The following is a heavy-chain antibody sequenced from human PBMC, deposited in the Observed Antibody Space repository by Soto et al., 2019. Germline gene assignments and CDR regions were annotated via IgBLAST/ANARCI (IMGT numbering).Heavy chain of an antibody. CDR1: GFTFSDHY. CDR3: ARGTVVATSGYGFDD. Sequence: PGGSLRLSCAASGFTFSDHYMDWVRQAPGKGLEWVGRTRNKANSYTTEYAASVKGRFTISRDDSKNSLYLQMNSLKTEDTAVYYCARGTVVATSGYGFDDWGQGTLVTVSS. D-gene: IGHD2-15*01. V-gene: IGHV3-72*01. CDR2: TRNKANSYTT. J-gene: IGHJ4*02.